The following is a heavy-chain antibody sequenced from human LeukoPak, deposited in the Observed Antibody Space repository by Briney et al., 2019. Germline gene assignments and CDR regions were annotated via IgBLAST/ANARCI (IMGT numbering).Heavy chain of an antibody. CDR3: ARRGFGSSWGLDY. Sequence: SETLSLTCTVSGGSINYYYWSWIRQPPGKGLEWIGYIYYSGSTSNNPSLKGRVTISVDTSKNQFSLKLSSVTAADTAVYYCARRGFGSSWGLDYWGQGTLVTVSS. J-gene: IGHJ4*02. D-gene: IGHD6-13*01. CDR1: GGSINYYY. V-gene: IGHV4-59*08. CDR2: IYYSGST.